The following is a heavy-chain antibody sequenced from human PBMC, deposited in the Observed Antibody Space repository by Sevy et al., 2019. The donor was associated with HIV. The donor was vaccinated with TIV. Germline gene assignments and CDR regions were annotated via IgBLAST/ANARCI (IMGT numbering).Heavy chain of an antibody. CDR2: FDPEDGET. J-gene: IGHJ4*02. D-gene: IGHD3-22*01. CDR1: GYTLTQLS. CDR3: ATTKDYYDSSGCPFDY. V-gene: IGHV1-24*01. Sequence: ASVKVSCKVSGYTLTQLSMHWVRQPPGKGLEWMGSFDPEDGETIYAQKLQGRVTMTDDTSADTAYMELNSLRSEDTAVYYCATTKDYYDSSGCPFDYWGQGTPVTVSS.